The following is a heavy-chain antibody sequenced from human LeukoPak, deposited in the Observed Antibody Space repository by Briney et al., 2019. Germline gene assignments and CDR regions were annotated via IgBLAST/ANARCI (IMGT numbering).Heavy chain of an antibody. CDR3: ARGPWYCSSTSCLNWYFDL. D-gene: IGHD2-2*01. J-gene: IGHJ2*01. CDR1: GFTFSSYD. CDR2: IGTAGDT. V-gene: IGHV3-13*01. Sequence: PGGSLRLSCAASGFTFSSYDMHWVRQATGKGLEWVSAIGTAGDTYYPGSVKGRFTISRENAKNSLYLQMNSLRAGDTAVYYCARGPWYCSSTSCLNWYFDLWGRGTLVTVSS.